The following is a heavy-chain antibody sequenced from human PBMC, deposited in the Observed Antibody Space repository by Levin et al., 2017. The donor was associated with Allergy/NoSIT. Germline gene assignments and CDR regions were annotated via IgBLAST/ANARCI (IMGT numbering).Heavy chain of an antibody. CDR1: GFSLSGYS. D-gene: IGHD3/OR15-3a*01. CDR3: ARDQGLA. V-gene: IGHV3-21*04. Sequence: GESLKISCVASGFSLSGYSMNWVRQAPGKGLEWVSTISGSGTYINYVDPVKGRFAIPRDDAKNPVYLQMNSLRDEDTAVYYCARDQGLAWGQGVLVTVSS. J-gene: IGHJ5*02. CDR2: ISGSGTYI.